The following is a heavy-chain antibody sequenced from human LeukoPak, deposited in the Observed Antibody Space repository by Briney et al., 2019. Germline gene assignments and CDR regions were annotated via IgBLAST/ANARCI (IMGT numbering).Heavy chain of an antibody. CDR2: INHSGST. CDR3: ARGPPFDISGYDSGSYFDY. J-gene: IGHJ4*02. V-gene: IGHV4-30-2*01. Sequence: SQTLSLTCTVSGGSISSGGYYWNWIRQPPGKGLEWIGEINHSGSTNYNPSLKSRVTISVDTSKNQFSLKLSSVTAAGTAVYYCARGPPFDISGYDSGSYFDYWGQGTLVTVSS. D-gene: IGHD5-12*01. CDR1: GGSISSGGYY.